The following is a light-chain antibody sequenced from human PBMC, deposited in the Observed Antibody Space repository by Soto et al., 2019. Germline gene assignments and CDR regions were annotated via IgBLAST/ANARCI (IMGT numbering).Light chain of an antibody. Sequence: SALTQPASVSGSPGQSITISCTGTSSDVGGYNYVSWYQQHPGKAPKLMIYEVSSRPSGVSNRFSASKSGNTASLTISGLQAEDEADYYCSSYTTSSTLVFGTGTKVTVL. CDR1: SSDVGGYNY. J-gene: IGLJ1*01. CDR2: EVS. V-gene: IGLV2-14*01. CDR3: SSYTTSSTLV.